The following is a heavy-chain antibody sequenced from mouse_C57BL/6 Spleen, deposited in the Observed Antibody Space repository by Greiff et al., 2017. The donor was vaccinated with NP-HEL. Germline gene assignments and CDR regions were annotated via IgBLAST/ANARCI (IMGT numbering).Heavy chain of an antibody. CDR2: IHPNSGST. CDR3: ARWGDLGSSSDWYFDV. J-gene: IGHJ1*03. D-gene: IGHD1-1*01. V-gene: IGHV1-64*01. Sequence: QVQLQQPGAELVKPGASVKLSCKASGYTFTSYWMHWVKQRPGQGLEWIGMIHPNSGSTNYNEKFKSKATLTVDKSSSKAYMQLSSLTAEDSAVYYCARWGDLGSSSDWYFDVWGTGTTVTVSS. CDR1: GYTFTSYW.